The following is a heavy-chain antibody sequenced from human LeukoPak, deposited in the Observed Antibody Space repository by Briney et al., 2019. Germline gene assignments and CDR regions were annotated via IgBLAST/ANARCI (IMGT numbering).Heavy chain of an antibody. CDR2: IYYNETS. CDR1: SITSTSYY. J-gene: IGHJ4*02. CDR3: ARSYGVGPPNFDY. D-gene: IGHD2-8*01. Sequence: SETLSLTCTGSITSTSYYWGWIRQPPGKVLEWIGSIYYNETSYYNPSLKSRVTISVDTSKNQFSLKLSSVTAADSAVYYCARSYGVGPPNFDYWGQGTLVTVSS. V-gene: IGHV4-39*07.